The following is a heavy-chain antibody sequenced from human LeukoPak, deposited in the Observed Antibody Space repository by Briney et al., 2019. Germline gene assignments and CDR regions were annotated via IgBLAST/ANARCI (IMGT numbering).Heavy chain of an antibody. CDR2: IYYSGST. J-gene: IGHJ4*02. CDR1: GGSISSSSYY. CDR3: ARHEGLDFWSGYYTAGFDY. V-gene: IGHV4-39*01. D-gene: IGHD3-3*01. Sequence: PSETLPLTCTVSGGSISSSSYYWGWIRQPPGKGLEWIGSIYYSGSTYYNPSLKSRVTISVDTSKNQFSLKLSSVTAADTAVYYCARHEGLDFWSGYYTAGFDYWGQGTLVTVSS.